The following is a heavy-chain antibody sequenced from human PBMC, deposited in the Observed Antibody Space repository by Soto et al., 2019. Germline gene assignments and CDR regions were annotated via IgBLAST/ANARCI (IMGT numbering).Heavy chain of an antibody. J-gene: IGHJ4*02. CDR1: DYTFNSYG. V-gene: IGHV1-18*01. CDR3: AASRGFGFDF. D-gene: IGHD3-22*01. CDR2: LSGDNGDI. Sequence: QVQLVQSGAELKKPGASVKVSCKASDYTFNSYGISWVRKAPGQGLEWMGWLSGDNGDIKYAQKFQGRVTMTTDISTITVYIELMSLRSDDTAVYFCAASRGFGFDFWGQGTLVTVSS.